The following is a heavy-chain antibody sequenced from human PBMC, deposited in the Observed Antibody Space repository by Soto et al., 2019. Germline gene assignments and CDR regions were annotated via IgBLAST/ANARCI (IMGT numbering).Heavy chain of an antibody. D-gene: IGHD1-1*01. CDR1: GYSFTSHW. CDR3: ARRLSGAKEEYNAYYFYGLDV. Sequence: PGESLKISCQGSGYSFTSHWITWVRQTPGKGLEWMGSIDPSDSYTNYSPSFQGRVTISADRSISTAFLQWSSLEASDTAIYYCARRLSGAKEEYNAYYFYGLDVWGQGTTVTVSS. CDR2: IDPSDSYT. J-gene: IGHJ6*02. V-gene: IGHV5-10-1*01.